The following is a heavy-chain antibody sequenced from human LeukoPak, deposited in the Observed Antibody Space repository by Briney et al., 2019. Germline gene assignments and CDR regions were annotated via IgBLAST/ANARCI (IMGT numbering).Heavy chain of an antibody. CDR3: ARELREEMPPEVETDAFDI. CDR1: GYTFINYG. J-gene: IGHJ3*02. D-gene: IGHD5-24*01. CDR2: ISAHNGDT. V-gene: IGHV1-18*01. Sequence: GASVKVSCKASGYTFINYGISWVRQAPGQGLEWMGWISAHNGDTNYAQKFQGRVTMTTDTSTSTIYMELRRLRSDDTAVYYCARELREEMPPEVETDAFDIWGQGTMVTVSS.